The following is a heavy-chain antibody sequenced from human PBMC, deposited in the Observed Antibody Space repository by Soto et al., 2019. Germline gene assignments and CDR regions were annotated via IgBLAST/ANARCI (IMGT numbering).Heavy chain of an antibody. D-gene: IGHD2-15*01. Sequence: PPETLSLTCTVSGGSIANNNYIWGWVRQPHGKGLEWIGSAAYSGGTYKNPSLKSRVTVSVDTSKNQFSLKLTSVTAADTAVYYCAKVVVGATSHSDFDSWGQGTLVTVSS. V-gene: IGHV4-39*01. J-gene: IGHJ4*02. CDR2: AAYSGGT. CDR1: GGSIANNNYI. CDR3: AKVVVGATSHSDFDS.